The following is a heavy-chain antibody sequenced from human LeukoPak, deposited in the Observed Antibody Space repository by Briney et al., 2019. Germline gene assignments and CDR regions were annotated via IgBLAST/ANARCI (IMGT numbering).Heavy chain of an antibody. Sequence: GESLKISCKGSGYSFNSYWIGWVRQMPGKGLEWMGIIYPGDSDTRYSPSFQGQVTISADKSISTAYLQWSGLKASDTAMYYCARPHQGYSSWFDPWGQGTLVTVSS. V-gene: IGHV5-51*01. CDR1: GYSFNSYW. CDR3: ARPHQGYSSWFDP. D-gene: IGHD6-13*01. CDR2: IYPGDSDT. J-gene: IGHJ5*02.